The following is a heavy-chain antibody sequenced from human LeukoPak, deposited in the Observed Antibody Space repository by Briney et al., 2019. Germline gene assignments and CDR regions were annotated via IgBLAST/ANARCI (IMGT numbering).Heavy chain of an antibody. CDR3: AKDLGYCGGDCYSFIDY. J-gene: IGHJ4*02. D-gene: IGHD2-21*02. Sequence: GGSLRLSCAASGFTFSSYGMHWVRQAPGKGLEWVAVIWYDGSNKYYADSVKGRFTISRDNSKNKLYLQMNSLRAEDTAVYYCAKDLGYCGGDCYSFIDYWGQGTLVTVSS. V-gene: IGHV3-33*06. CDR2: IWYDGSNK. CDR1: GFTFSSYG.